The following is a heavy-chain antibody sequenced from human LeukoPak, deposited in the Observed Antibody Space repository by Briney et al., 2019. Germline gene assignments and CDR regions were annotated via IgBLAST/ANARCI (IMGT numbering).Heavy chain of an antibody. V-gene: IGHV3-23*01. Sequence: HPGGSLRLSCGASGFTFGSYVMSWVRQAPGKGLEWVSAISGSGGSTYYADSVKGRFTISRDNSKNTLYLQMNSLRAEDTAVYYCAKEVDYGDYDSRDFDYWGQGTLVTVSS. CDR3: AKEVDYGDYDSRDFDY. J-gene: IGHJ4*02. CDR1: GFTFGSYV. CDR2: ISGSGGST. D-gene: IGHD4-17*01.